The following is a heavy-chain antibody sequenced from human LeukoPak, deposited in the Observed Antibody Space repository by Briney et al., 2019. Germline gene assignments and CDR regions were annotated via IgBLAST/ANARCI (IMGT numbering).Heavy chain of an antibody. CDR1: GGSISSYY. V-gene: IGHV4-59*12. CDR2: IYHSGST. J-gene: IGHJ4*02. Sequence: PSETLSLTCTVSGGSISSYYWSWIRQPPGKGLEWIGYIYHSGSTYYNPSLKSRVTISVDRSRNQFSLKLSSVTAADTAVYYCARLNDYWYYFDYWGQGTLVTVSS. D-gene: IGHD2-8*02. CDR3: ARLNDYWYYFDY.